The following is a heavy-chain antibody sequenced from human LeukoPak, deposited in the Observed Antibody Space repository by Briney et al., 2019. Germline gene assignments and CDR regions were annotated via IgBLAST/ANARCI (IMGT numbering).Heavy chain of an antibody. CDR3: ATSVGGHGGGFDY. V-gene: IGHV5-51*01. CDR1: GYSFANYW. Sequence: GESLQISCQGSGYSFANYWIGWVRQMPGKGLEWMGIIYPGDSDTRYSPSFQGQVTISADKSINTTYLQWSSLKASDIAMYYCATSVGGHGGGFDYWGQGTLVTVSS. D-gene: IGHD4-23*01. CDR2: IYPGDSDT. J-gene: IGHJ4*02.